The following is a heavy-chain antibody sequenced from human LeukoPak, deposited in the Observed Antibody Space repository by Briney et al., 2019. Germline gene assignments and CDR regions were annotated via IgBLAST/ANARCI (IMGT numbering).Heavy chain of an antibody. D-gene: IGHD6-19*01. V-gene: IGHV3-13*01. CDR2: IGTAGAT. CDR3: ARKSPSGQTDY. J-gene: IGHJ4*02. CDR1: AFTFSNYD. Sequence: GGSLRLSCAASAFTFSNYDMHWVRHVTGKGLEWVSAIGTAGATYYPGSVKGRFTISRENAKNSLYLQMNSLRAGDTAVYYCARKSPSGQTDYWGQGTLVTVSS.